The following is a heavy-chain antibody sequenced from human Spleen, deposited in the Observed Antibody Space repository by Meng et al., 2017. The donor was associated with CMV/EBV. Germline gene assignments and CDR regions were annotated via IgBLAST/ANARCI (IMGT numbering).Heavy chain of an antibody. D-gene: IGHD6-13*01. CDR3: ALAAAGTIWFDP. V-gene: IGHV1-2*06. CDR2: INPNSGGT. J-gene: IGHJ5*02. Sequence: CQASGYTFTGYDMHWVRQAPGQGLEWMGRINPNSGGTNYAQKFQGRVTMTRDTSISTAYMELSRLRSDDTAVYYCALAAAGTIWFDPWGQGTLVTVSS. CDR1: GYTFTGYD.